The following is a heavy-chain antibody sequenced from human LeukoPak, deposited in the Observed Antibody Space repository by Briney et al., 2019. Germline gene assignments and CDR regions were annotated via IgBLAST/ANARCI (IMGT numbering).Heavy chain of an antibody. J-gene: IGHJ4*02. CDR1: GGSISSSSYY. CDR3: ARDGAGGSSWYGFDY. V-gene: IGHV4-39*07. D-gene: IGHD6-13*01. CDR2: IYYSGST. Sequence: SETLSLTCTASGGSISSSSYYWGWIRQPPGKGLEWIGSIYYSGSTYYSPSLKSRVTISVDTAKNQFSLKLSFVTAADTAVYFCARDGAGGSSWYGFDYWGQGTLVTASS.